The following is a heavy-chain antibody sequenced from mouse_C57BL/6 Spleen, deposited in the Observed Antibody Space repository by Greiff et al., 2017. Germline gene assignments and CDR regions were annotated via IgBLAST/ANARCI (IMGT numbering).Heavy chain of an antibody. V-gene: IGHV1-82*01. Sequence: QVQLKESGPELVKPGASVKISCKASGYAFSSSWMNWVKQRPGKGLEWIGRIYPGDGDTNYNGKFKGKATLTADKSSSTAYMQLSSLTSEDSAVYFCAREGVTTVRYYYARDYWGQGTSVTVSS. CDR1: GYAFSSSW. D-gene: IGHD1-1*01. J-gene: IGHJ4*01. CDR2: IYPGDGDT. CDR3: AREGVTTVRYYYARDY.